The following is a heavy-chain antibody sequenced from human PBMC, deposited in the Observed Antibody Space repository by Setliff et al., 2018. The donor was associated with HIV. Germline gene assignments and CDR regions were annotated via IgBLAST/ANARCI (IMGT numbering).Heavy chain of an antibody. Sequence: SETLSLTCTVSGGSITSGNYFWSWIRQPAGKGLEWIGHMYTDGSTNYNPSFKSRVTISADTSKNQFSLKLRSVTAAATAVYYCARDSRWLQFPYFDSGGQGTPVTVSS. V-gene: IGHV4-61*09. CDR3: ARDSRWLQFPYFDS. CDR2: MYTDGST. CDR1: GGSITSGNYF. J-gene: IGHJ4*01. D-gene: IGHD5-12*01.